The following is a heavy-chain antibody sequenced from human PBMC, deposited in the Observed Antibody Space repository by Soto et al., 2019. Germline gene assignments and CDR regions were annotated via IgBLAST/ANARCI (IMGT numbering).Heavy chain of an antibody. V-gene: IGHV3-48*01. CDR2: ISSSSSTI. J-gene: IGHJ6*02. Sequence: GGSLRLSCAASGFTFSSYSMNWVRQAPGKGLEWVSYISSSSSTIYYADSVKGRFTISRDNAKNSLYLQMNSLRAEDTAVYYCARDRMKGSGSSMDVWGQGTTVTVSS. CDR1: GFTFSSYS. CDR3: ARDRMKGSGSSMDV. D-gene: IGHD3-10*01.